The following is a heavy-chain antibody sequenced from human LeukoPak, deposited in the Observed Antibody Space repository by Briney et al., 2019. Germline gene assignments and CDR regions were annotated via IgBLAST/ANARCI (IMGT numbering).Heavy chain of an antibody. D-gene: IGHD2-2*01. V-gene: IGHV1-2*02. Sequence: GASVKVSCKASGYTFTGYYMHWVRQAPGQGLEWMGWINPNSGGTNYAQKFQGRVTMTRDTSISTAYMELSRLRSDDTAVYYCARGQDIVVVPAAMHDWFDPWGQGTLVTVSS. CDR3: ARGQDIVVVPAAMHDWFDP. CDR1: GYTFTGYY. CDR2: INPNSGGT. J-gene: IGHJ5*02.